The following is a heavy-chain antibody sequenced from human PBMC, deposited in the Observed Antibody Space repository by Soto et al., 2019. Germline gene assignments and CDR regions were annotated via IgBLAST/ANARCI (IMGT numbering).Heavy chain of an antibody. Sequence: QVQLVQSGAEVKKPGSSVKVSCTASGGTFTSLTMSWVRQAPGQGLEWMGRHIPIFGIANYAQKFQGRVTNTADKSTNTSYMELSSLSSEDTAIYYCASPIVGPTNWGQGTLVTVSS. CDR3: ASPIVGPTN. J-gene: IGHJ4*02. D-gene: IGHD1-26*01. V-gene: IGHV1-69*02. CDR2: HIPIFGIA. CDR1: GGTFTSLT.